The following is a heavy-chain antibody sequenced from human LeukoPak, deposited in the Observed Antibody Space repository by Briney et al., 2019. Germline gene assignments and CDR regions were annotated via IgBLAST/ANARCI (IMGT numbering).Heavy chain of an antibody. CDR3: ARAPGRYFDY. CDR1: GGSISSNY. CDR2: IYYSGST. V-gene: IGHV4-39*07. D-gene: IGHD3-10*01. Sequence: SETLSLTCTVSGGSISSNYWGWIRQPPGKGLEWIGSIYYSGSTYYNPSLKSRVTISVDTSKNQFSLKLSSVTAADTAVYYCARAPGRYFDYWGQGTLVTVSS. J-gene: IGHJ4*02.